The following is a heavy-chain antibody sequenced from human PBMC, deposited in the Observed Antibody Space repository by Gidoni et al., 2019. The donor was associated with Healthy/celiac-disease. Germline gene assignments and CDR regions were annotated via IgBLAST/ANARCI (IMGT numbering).Heavy chain of an antibody. Sequence: VQLVESGGGLVQPGRSLSLSCAASGFTFDDYAMHWVRQAPGKGWEWVAGISWNSGSIGYADYVKGRFNISRDNAKNSLYLQMNSLRAEDTALYYCAKAPGGDAESGYFDLWGRGTLVTVSS. CDR1: GFTFDDYA. J-gene: IGHJ2*01. CDR2: ISWNSGSI. V-gene: IGHV3-9*01. D-gene: IGHD2-21*02. CDR3: AKAPGGDAESGYFDL.